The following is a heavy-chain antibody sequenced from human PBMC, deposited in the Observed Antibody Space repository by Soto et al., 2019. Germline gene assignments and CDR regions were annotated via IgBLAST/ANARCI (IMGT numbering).Heavy chain of an antibody. CDR2: IYYSGST. D-gene: IGHD6-19*01. Sequence: VQLQESGPGLVKPSETLSLTCTVSGGSISSYFWTWIRQPPGKGLEWIGYIYYSGSTTYKPSLESRVTTSLDTSKNPGTLKLSSVTAADTAVYYCARGPVAQDLDYWGQGTLVTVFS. CDR3: ARGPVAQDLDY. CDR1: GGSISSYF. J-gene: IGHJ4*02. V-gene: IGHV4-59*01.